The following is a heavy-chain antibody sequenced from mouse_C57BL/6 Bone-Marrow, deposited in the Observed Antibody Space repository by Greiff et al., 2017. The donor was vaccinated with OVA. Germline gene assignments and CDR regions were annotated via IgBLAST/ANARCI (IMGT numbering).Heavy chain of an antibody. V-gene: IGHV14-4*01. J-gene: IGHJ3*01. CDR2: IDPENGDT. D-gene: IGHD1-1*01. CDR3: TTDTTEAY. Sequence: LVESGAELVRPGASVKLSCTASGFNIKDDYMHWVKQRPEQGLEWIGWIDPENGDTEYASKFQGKATITADTSSNTAYLQLSSLTSEDTAVYYCTTDTTEAYWGQGTLVTVSA. CDR1: GFNIKDDY.